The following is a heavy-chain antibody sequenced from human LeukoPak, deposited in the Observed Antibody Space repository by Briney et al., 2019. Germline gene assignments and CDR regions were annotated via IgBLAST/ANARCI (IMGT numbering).Heavy chain of an antibody. CDR3: ASLGYFDY. D-gene: IGHD7-27*01. CDR1: GGSISSYY. V-gene: IGHV4-59*01. J-gene: IGHJ4*02. Sequence: SETLSLTCTVSGGSISSYYWSWIRQPPGKGLEWIGYIYYSGSTNYNPSLKSRVTISVDTSKNQFSLKLSSVTAADTAVYYCASLGYFDYWGQGTLVTVSS. CDR2: IYYSGST.